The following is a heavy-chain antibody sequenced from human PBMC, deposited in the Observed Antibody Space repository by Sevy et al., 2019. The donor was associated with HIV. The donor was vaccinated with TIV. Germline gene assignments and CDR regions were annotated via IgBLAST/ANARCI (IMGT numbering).Heavy chain of an antibody. CDR1: GYTFTRYY. CDR3: ARDRRSGYDFDY. V-gene: IGHV1-46*01. D-gene: IGHD5-12*01. Sequence: ASVKVSCKESGYTFTRYYMHWVRQAPGQGLEWMGIINPSGGSISYAQRFQGRVTMTRDTSTSTVYMELSSLRSEDTAVYYCARDRRSGYDFDYWGQGTLVTVSS. CDR2: INPSGGSI. J-gene: IGHJ4*02.